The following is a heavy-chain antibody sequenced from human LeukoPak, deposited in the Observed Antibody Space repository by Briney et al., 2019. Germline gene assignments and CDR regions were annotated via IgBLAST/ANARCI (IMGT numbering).Heavy chain of an antibody. CDR1: GFTFSSYG. D-gene: IGHD4-17*01. Sequence: GESLRLSYAASGFTFSSYGMHWVPQAPGKGLEWAAFIRYDGSNKYYADSVKGRFTISRDNSKNTLYLHMNSLGPEDTAVYYCAKDDATTDFDYWGQGTLVTVSS. V-gene: IGHV3-30*02. J-gene: IGHJ4*02. CDR2: IRYDGSNK. CDR3: AKDDATTDFDY.